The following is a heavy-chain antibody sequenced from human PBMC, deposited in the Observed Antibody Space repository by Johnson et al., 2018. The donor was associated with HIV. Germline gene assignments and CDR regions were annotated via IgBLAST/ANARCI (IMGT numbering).Heavy chain of an antibody. D-gene: IGHD3-3*01. CDR1: GFTFSSHG. V-gene: IGHV3-30*02. J-gene: IGHJ3*02. Sequence: VQLVESGGGVVQPGGSLRLSCAASGFTFSSHGMHWVRQAPGKGLDWVSFIRYDGSTKYFADSVKGRFTISRDNLNNTLYLQMNSLRTEDTAVYYCARGRTQFLEGGAFDIWGQGTMVIVSS. CDR3: ARGRTQFLEGGAFDI. CDR2: IRYDGSTK.